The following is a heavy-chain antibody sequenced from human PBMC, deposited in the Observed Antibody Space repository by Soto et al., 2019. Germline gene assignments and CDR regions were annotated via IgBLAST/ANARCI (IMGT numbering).Heavy chain of an antibody. Sequence: QVQLVQSGAEVKKPGSSVKVSCKASGGTFSSYAISWVRQAPGQGLEWMGGIIPIFGTANYAQKFQGRVTITADKSTSTAYMELSSRRSEDTAVYYGARAPKPLVGATTFDYWGQGTLATVSS. CDR1: GGTFSSYA. J-gene: IGHJ4*02. D-gene: IGHD1-26*01. CDR2: IIPIFGTA. CDR3: ARAPKPLVGATTFDY. V-gene: IGHV1-69*06.